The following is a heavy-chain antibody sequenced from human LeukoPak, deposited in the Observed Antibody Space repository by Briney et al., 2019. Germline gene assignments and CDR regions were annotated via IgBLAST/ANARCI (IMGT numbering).Heavy chain of an antibody. CDR3: AKARGP. V-gene: IGHV3-23*01. CDR2: ISGSGGST. Sequence: GGSLTLSCAASGFTFSYHWMTWVRQAPGKGLEWISAISGSGGSTYYADSVKGRFTISRDNSKNTLYLQMNSLRAEDTAVYYCAKARGPWGQGTLVTVSS. CDR1: GFTFSYHW. J-gene: IGHJ5*02.